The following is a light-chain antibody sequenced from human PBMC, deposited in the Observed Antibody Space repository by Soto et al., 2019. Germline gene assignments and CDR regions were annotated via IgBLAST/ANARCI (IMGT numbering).Light chain of an antibody. J-gene: IGLJ1*01. Sequence: QSALTQPASVSGSPGQSITISCTGTSSDVGRYKLVSWYQHHPGKAPKLMIYDVSNRPSWVSNRFSGSKSGNTASLTISGLQADDEADYYCCSYATTMANVFGTGTKLTVL. CDR2: DVS. CDR3: CSYATTMANV. CDR1: SSDVGRYKL. V-gene: IGLV2-14*03.